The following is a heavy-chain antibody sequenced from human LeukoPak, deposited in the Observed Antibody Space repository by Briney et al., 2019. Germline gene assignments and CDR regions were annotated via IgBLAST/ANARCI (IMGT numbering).Heavy chain of an antibody. D-gene: IGHD5/OR15-5a*01. Sequence: QPGGALRLSCVGSGFTFNDYWIHWVRQAPGTGLVWVSAIKTDGSAMQYADSVKGRFAISRDNAKNTVYLQLNSLRDEDTAVYYCVRERTVSTILDYWGQGTLVTVSS. J-gene: IGHJ4*02. CDR3: VRERTVSTILDY. CDR1: GFTFNDYW. CDR2: IKTDGSAM. V-gene: IGHV3-74*03.